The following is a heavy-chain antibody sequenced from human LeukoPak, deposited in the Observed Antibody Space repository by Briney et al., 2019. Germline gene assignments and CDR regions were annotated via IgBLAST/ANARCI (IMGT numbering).Heavy chain of an antibody. CDR3: ARGRYGSGSYYLDY. D-gene: IGHD3-10*01. V-gene: IGHV4-4*07. CDR2: IYTSGST. Sequence: SETLSLTCTVSGGSISNFFWSWIRQPAGKGLEWIGRIYTSGSTNYNPSLKSRVTMSVDTSKNQFSLKLTSVTAADTAVYYCARGRYGSGSYYLDYWGQGTLVTVSS. J-gene: IGHJ4*02. CDR1: GGSISNFF.